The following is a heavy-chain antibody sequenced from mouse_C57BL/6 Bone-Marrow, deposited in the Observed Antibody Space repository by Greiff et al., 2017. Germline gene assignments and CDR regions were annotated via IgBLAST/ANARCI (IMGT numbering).Heavy chain of an antibody. CDR2: INPGSGGT. J-gene: IGHJ2*01. CDR1: GYAFTNYL. V-gene: IGHV1-54*01. CDR3: ARRQHFDY. Sequence: QVQLQQSGAELVRPGTSVKVSCKASGYAFTNYLIEWVKQRPGQGLEWIGVINPGSGGTNYNEKFKGKATLTADKSSSTAYMQLSSLTSEDSAVYFCARRQHFDYWGQGTTLTGAS. D-gene: IGHD3-2*01.